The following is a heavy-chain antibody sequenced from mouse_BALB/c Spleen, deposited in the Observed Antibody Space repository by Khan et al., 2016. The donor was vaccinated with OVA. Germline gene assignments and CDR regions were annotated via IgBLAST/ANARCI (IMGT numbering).Heavy chain of an antibody. V-gene: IGHV5-9-3*01. CDR2: ISSDGDYT. Sequence: EVELVESGGGLVKPGGSLKLSCEVSGFTFSTYAMSWVRQTPEKRLEWVASISSDGDYTFYLDSVKGRFTISRDNAKNTLYLEMSSLRSDDTAMFYCPRTPYGNFGYWGQGTMVTVSA. CDR1: GFTFSTYA. CDR3: PRTPYGNFGY. D-gene: IGHD2-1*01. J-gene: IGHJ3*02.